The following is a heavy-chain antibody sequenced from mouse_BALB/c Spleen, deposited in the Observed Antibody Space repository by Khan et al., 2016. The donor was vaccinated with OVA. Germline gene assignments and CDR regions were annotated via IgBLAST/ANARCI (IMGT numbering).Heavy chain of an antibody. V-gene: IGHV1-4*01. J-gene: IGHJ4*01. CDR2: IHPNSGYT. Sequence: QVQLQQSGTELARPGASVKMSCKASGYTFTSYTIHWVKQRPGQGLDWIGYIHPNSGYTTSNQKFKGKATLTADKSSSTAYMQLSSLTSEDSAVYYGARDFHYYGSRGAMDYWGQGTSVTVSS. CDR3: ARDFHYYGSRGAMDY. CDR1: GYTFTSYT. D-gene: IGHD1-1*01.